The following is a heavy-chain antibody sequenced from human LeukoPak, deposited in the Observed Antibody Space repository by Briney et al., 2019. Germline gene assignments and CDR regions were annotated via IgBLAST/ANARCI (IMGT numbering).Heavy chain of an antibody. CDR3: ARRCSGGSCYNYGMDV. Sequence: GESLKISCKGSGYSFTSYWIGWVRQMPGKGLEWMGIIYPSDSDTRYSPSFQGQVTISADKSISTAYLQWSSLKASDTAMYYCARRCSGGSCYNYGMDVWGQGTTVTVSS. CDR1: GYSFTSYW. V-gene: IGHV5-51*01. D-gene: IGHD2-15*01. J-gene: IGHJ6*02. CDR2: IYPSDSDT.